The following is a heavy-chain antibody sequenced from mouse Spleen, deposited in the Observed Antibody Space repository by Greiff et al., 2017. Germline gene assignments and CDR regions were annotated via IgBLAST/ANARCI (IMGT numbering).Heavy chain of an antibody. D-gene: IGHD1-1*01. CDR2: IDPETGGN. CDR3: TRREATVLAKNYFDY. V-gene: IGHV1-15*01. J-gene: IGHJ2*01. CDR1: GYTFTDYE. Sequence: VQLQQSGAELVRPGASVTLSCKASGYTFTDYEMHWVKQTHVHGLEWIGAIDPETGGNAYNQKFKGKAILTADKSSSTAYMELRSLTSEDSAVYYCTRREATVLAKNYFDYWGQGTTLTVSS.